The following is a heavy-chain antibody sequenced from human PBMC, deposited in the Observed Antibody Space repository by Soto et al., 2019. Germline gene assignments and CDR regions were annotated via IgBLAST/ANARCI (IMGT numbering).Heavy chain of an antibody. D-gene: IGHD6-25*01. J-gene: IGHJ4*02. V-gene: IGHV3-33*01. Sequence: QVQLVESGGGVVQPGRSLRLSCAASGFTFSSYGMHWVRQAPGKGLEWVAAIWYDGSNKYYADSVKGRFTLSRDNSKNPLYVPMSCPSAEDRAVYSCARALVGYGSGQKQGNGDYWGQGSLVTVSS. CDR2: IWYDGSNK. CDR3: ARALVGYGSGQKQGNGDY. CDR1: GFTFSSYG.